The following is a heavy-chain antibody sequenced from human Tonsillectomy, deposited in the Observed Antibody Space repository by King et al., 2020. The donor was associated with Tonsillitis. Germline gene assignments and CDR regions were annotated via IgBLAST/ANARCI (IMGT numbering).Heavy chain of an antibody. CDR2: INHSGST. V-gene: IGHV4-34*01. D-gene: IGHD2-15*01. CDR1: GGSFSGYY. Sequence: VQLQQWGAGLLKPSETLSLTCAVYGGSFSGYYWSWIRPPPGKGLDGIGEINHSGSTNHNPSLTSRVTISVETSKNQFSLKLSSVTAADTAVYYCAREECSGGSCYYYYMDVWGQGTTVTVSS. CDR3: AREECSGGSCYYYYMDV. J-gene: IGHJ6*03.